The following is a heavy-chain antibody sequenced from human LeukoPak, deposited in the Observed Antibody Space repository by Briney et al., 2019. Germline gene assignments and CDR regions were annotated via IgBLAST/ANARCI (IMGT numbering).Heavy chain of an antibody. Sequence: SETLSLTCTVSGGSISSYYWSWIRQPPGKGLEWIGYIYYSGSTNYNPSLKSRVTISVDTSKNQFSLKLNSVTAADTAVYYCARIYSSSWFLNWFDPWGQGTLVTVSS. CDR3: ARIYSSSWFLNWFDP. D-gene: IGHD6-13*01. J-gene: IGHJ5*02. CDR2: IYYSGST. CDR1: GGSISSYY. V-gene: IGHV4-59*08.